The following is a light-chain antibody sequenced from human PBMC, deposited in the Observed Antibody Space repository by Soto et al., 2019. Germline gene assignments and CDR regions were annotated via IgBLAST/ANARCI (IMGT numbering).Light chain of an antibody. CDR3: CSYATTFYV. J-gene: IGLJ1*01. CDR1: TIDVDSSNY. Sequence: QSVLTQPRPVSGSPGQSVTISCNGPTIDVDSSNYVSWYQQHPGKAPKLMIYDVSERPSGVPDRFSGSKSGSTASLTISGLQAEDEADYYCCSYATTFYVFGSGTKVTVL. CDR2: DVS. V-gene: IGLV2-11*01.